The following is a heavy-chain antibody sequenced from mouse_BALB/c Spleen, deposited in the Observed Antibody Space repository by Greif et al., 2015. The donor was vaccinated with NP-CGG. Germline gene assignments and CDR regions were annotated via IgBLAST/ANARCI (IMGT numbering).Heavy chain of an antibody. J-gene: IGHJ4*01. CDR1: GYTFTSYW. CDR3: AFTTVVEDYYAMDY. Sequence: QVQLQQSGAELVKPGASVKLSCKASGYTFTSYWMHWVKQRPGQGLEWIGEINPSNGRTNYNEKFKSKATLTVDKSSSTAYMQLSSLTSEDSAVYYCAFTTVVEDYYAMDYWGQGTSVTVSS. CDR2: INPSNGRT. D-gene: IGHD1-1*01. V-gene: IGHV1S81*02.